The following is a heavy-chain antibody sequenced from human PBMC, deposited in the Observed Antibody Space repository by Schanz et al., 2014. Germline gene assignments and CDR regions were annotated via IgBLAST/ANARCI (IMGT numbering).Heavy chain of an antibody. D-gene: IGHD2-2*01. CDR3: ARGIPYCSSTSCSGLDAYDV. J-gene: IGHJ3*01. V-gene: IGHV1-18*01. Sequence: QVQLVQSGAEVMKPGSSVKVSCKASGGTFSSYTINWVRQAPGQGLEWMGWISAYNGHTTYAPKFQDRVTMTTDTSTGITSLELRNLKSDDTAMYYCARGIPYCSSTSCSGLDAYDVWGQGTLVTVSS. CDR2: ISAYNGHT. CDR1: GGTFSSYT.